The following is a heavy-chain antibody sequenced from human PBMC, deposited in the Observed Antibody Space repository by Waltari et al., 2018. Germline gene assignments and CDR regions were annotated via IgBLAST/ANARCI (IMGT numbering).Heavy chain of an antibody. CDR2: IYSGGST. CDR3: ARDGVVTDDNDAFDI. Sequence: EVQLVESGGGLIQPGGSLRLSCAASGFSISGYWMHWVRQAPGKGLEWVSVIYSGGSTYYADSVKGRFTISRDNSKNTLYLQMNSLRAEDTAVYYCARDGVVTDDNDAFDIWGQGTMVTVSS. V-gene: IGHV3-53*01. J-gene: IGHJ3*02. CDR1: GFSISGYW. D-gene: IGHD2-21*02.